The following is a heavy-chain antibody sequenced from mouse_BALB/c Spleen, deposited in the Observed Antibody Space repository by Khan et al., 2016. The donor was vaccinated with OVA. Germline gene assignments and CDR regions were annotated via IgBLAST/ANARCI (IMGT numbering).Heavy chain of an antibody. CDR2: IWSDGST. CDR3: ARQPYYHYYIIDY. CDR1: GFSLTNYG. V-gene: IGHV2-6-1*01. Sequence: QVQLKQSGPGLVAPSQSLSITCTISGFSLTNYGIHWVRQPPGKSLEWLVVIWSDGSTTYNSALKSRLSISKDNSKSQVFLKMNSLQTDDSAMYYCARQPYYHYYIIDYWGQGTSVNVPS. D-gene: IGHD2-10*01. J-gene: IGHJ4*01.